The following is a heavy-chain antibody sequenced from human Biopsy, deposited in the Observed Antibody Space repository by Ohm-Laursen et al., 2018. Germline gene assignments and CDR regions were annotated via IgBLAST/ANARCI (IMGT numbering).Heavy chain of an antibody. Sequence: SVKVSCKAPEGTFSNYGVNWVRQAPGQGLEWLGGNIPILGTGNYAQKFQDRVTVAADTSTSTAIMELRSLRSDDTAVYYCATKLTGYFHHWGQGTLVIVSS. CDR3: ATKLTGYFHH. CDR2: NIPILGTG. D-gene: IGHD3-9*01. J-gene: IGHJ1*01. V-gene: IGHV1-69*06. CDR1: EGTFSNYG.